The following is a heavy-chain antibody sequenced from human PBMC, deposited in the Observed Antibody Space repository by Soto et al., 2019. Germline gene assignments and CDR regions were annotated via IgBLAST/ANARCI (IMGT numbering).Heavy chain of an antibody. J-gene: IGHJ6*02. Sequence: SETLSLTCAVYGGSFSGYYWSWVRQPPGKGLEWIGEINHSGSTNYNPSLKSRVTISVDTSKNQFSLKLSSVTAADTAVYYCARGGYGDPDYYYYGMDVWGQGTTVTVSS. CDR3: ARGGYGDPDYYYYGMDV. V-gene: IGHV4-34*01. CDR2: INHSGST. CDR1: GGSFSGYY. D-gene: IGHD4-17*01.